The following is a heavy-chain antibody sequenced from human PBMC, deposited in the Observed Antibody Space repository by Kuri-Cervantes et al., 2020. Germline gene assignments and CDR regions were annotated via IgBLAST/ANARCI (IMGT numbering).Heavy chain of an antibody. CDR1: GFTVSSNY. Sequence: GESLKISCAASGFTVSSNYMSWVRQAPGKGLEWVSVIYSGGSTYYADSVKGRFTISRDNSKNTLYLQMNSLRAEDTAVYYCAKDNDYDILTGYPDYWGQGTLVTVSS. CDR2: IYSGGST. V-gene: IGHV3-53*01. J-gene: IGHJ4*02. CDR3: AKDNDYDILTGYPDY. D-gene: IGHD3-9*01.